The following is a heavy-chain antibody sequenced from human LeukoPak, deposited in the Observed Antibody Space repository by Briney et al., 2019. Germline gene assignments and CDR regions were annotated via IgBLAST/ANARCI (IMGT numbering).Heavy chain of an antibody. CDR1: GFTFNNYG. Sequence: GGSLRLSCAASGFTFNNYGMHWVRQAPGKGLEWVAVISHDGSLTYYADSVKGRFTISRDNSKNTLYLQMNSLRAEDTAVYYCAKTSSWTEDYYYMDVWGKGTTVTVSS. CDR2: ISHDGSLT. V-gene: IGHV3-30*18. D-gene: IGHD6-13*01. J-gene: IGHJ6*03. CDR3: AKTSSWTEDYYYMDV.